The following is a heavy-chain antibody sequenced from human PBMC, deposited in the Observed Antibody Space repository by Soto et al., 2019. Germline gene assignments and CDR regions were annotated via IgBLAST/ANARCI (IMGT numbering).Heavy chain of an antibody. CDR2: ISENSYHT. CDR3: ARRYRAQDH. CDR1: GFAFENYY. D-gene: IGHD2-2*02. J-gene: IGHJ4*02. V-gene: IGHV3-11*05. Sequence: QVKLVESGGGVVEPGGSLRLSCAVSGFAFENYYMTWIRQAPGKGLEWLSDISENSYHTNIADSIKGRFTISRDNAKKSLYLQMDGLRVEHTAVYYCARRYRAQDHWGRGTLVIVSS.